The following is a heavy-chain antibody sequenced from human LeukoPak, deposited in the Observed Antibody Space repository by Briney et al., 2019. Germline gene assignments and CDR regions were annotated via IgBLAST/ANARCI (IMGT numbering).Heavy chain of an antibody. D-gene: IGHD3-22*01. Sequence: SETLSLTCTVSGGSISSYYWSWIRQSPGKGLEWIGYIYYSGSTNYNPYLKSRVTISVDTSKNQFSLKLSSVTAADTAVYYCARDLMAYDNSGYQSKNAFDIWGQGTMVTVSS. V-gene: IGHV4-59*01. J-gene: IGHJ3*02. CDR1: GGSISSYY. CDR2: IYYSGST. CDR3: ARDLMAYDNSGYQSKNAFDI.